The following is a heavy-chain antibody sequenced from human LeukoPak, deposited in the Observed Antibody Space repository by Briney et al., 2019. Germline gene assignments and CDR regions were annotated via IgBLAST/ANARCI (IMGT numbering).Heavy chain of an antibody. J-gene: IGHJ4*02. CDR3: ARSLGYCSSTSCLHFDY. V-gene: IGHV1-18*01. D-gene: IGHD2-2*01. Sequence: ASVKVSCKASGYTFTSYGISWVRQAPGQGLEWMGWISAYNGNTNYAQKLQGRVTMTTGTSTSTAYMELRSLRSDDTAVYYCARSLGYCSSTSCLHFDYWGQGTLVTVSS. CDR1: GYTFTSYG. CDR2: ISAYNGNT.